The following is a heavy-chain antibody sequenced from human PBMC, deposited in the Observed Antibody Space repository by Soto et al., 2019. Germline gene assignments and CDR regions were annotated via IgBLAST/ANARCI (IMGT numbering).Heavy chain of an antibody. D-gene: IGHD3-16*01. Sequence: ASVKVSCKASGYTFTSYGISWVRQAPGQGLEWMGWISAYNGNTNYAQKLQGRVTMTTDTSTSTAYMELRSLRSDDTAVYYCAIGSESYDEVPDAFDIWGQGTMVTVSS. CDR1: GYTFTSYG. CDR3: AIGSESYDEVPDAFDI. CDR2: ISAYNGNT. J-gene: IGHJ3*02. V-gene: IGHV1-18*01.